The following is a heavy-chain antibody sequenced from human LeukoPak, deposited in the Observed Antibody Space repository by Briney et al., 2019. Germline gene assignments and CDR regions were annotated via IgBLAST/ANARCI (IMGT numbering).Heavy chain of an antibody. V-gene: IGHV3-21*01. CDR1: GFTFSSYS. CDR3: ARERPGKWFDP. Sequence: GGSLRLSCAASGFTFSSYSMNWGRQAPGKGLEWVSSISSSSSYIYYADSVKGRFTISRDNAKNSLYLQMNSLRAEDTAVYYCARERPGKWFDPWGQGTLVTVSS. J-gene: IGHJ5*02. CDR2: ISSSSSYI. D-gene: IGHD4-23*01.